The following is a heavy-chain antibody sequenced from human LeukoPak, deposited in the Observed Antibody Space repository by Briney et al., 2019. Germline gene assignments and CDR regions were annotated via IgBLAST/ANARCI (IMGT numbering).Heavy chain of an antibody. J-gene: IGHJ3*02. Sequence: NPGGSLRLSCAASGFTFSNAWMSWVRQAPGKGLECVGRIKSKTDGGTTDYAAPVKGRFTISRDDSKNTLYLQMNSLKTEDTAVYYCTTWIGEFDAFDIWGQGTMVTVSS. CDR1: GFTFSNAW. CDR3: TTWIGEFDAFDI. CDR2: IKSKTDGGTT. D-gene: IGHD3-10*01. V-gene: IGHV3-15*01.